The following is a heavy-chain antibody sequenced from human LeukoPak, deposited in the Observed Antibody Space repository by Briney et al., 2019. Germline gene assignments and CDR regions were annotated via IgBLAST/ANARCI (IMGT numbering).Heavy chain of an antibody. D-gene: IGHD4-17*01. CDR3: ATDLVTVTKGFDI. CDR1: GDSFSSHY. J-gene: IGHJ3*02. Sequence: SETLSLTCAVSGDSFSSHYWTWIRQSPGTGLEGIGYISDIGRTNYNPSLKSRVTISIDTSKNQFSLQLRSVTAADTAVYYCATDLVTVTKGFDIWGQGTMVSVSS. CDR2: ISDIGRT. V-gene: IGHV4-59*11.